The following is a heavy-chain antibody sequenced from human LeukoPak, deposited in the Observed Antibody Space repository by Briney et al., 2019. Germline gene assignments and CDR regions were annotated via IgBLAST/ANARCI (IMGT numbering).Heavy chain of an antibody. CDR2: ISGSGGST. J-gene: IGHJ4*02. D-gene: IGHD3-10*01. V-gene: IGHV3-23*01. CDR1: GFTFSSYA. Sequence: GGSLRLSCAASGFTFSSYAMSWVRQAPGKGLEWVSAISGSGGSTYYADSVKGRFTISRDNSKNTLYLQMNSLRAEDTAVYYCAKDISGSGSSLYYFDYWGQGTLVTVSS. CDR3: AKDISGSGSSLYYFDY.